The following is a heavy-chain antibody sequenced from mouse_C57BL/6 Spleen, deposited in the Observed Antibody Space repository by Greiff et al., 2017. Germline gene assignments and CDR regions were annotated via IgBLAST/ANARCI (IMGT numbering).Heavy chain of an antibody. J-gene: IGHJ2*01. CDR3: ARELGLLYYFDY. CDR1: GFSLTSYG. D-gene: IGHD4-1*01. Sequence: VKLVESGPGLVQPSQSLSITCTVSGFSLTSYGVHWVRQSPGKGLEWLGVIWSGGSTDSNAAFISRLSSSKDNSKSQVFFKRNNLQAEDTAIYYCARELGLLYYFDYWGQGTTLTVSS. CDR2: IWSGGST. V-gene: IGHV2-2*01.